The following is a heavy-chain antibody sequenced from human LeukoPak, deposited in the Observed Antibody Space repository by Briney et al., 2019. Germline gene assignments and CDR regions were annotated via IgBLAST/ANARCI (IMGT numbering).Heavy chain of an antibody. J-gene: IGHJ4*02. V-gene: IGHV1-24*01. CDR2: FDPEDGET. CDR3: ATVTRGWEPYFDY. D-gene: IGHD1-26*01. Sequence: GASVKVSCKVSGYTLTELSMHWVRQAPGKGPEWMGGFDPEDGETIYAQKFQGRVTMTEDTSTDTAYMELSSLRSEDTAVYYCATVTRGWEPYFDYWGQGTLVTVSS. CDR1: GYTLTELS.